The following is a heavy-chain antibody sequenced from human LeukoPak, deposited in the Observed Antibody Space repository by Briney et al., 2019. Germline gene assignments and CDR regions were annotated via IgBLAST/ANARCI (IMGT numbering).Heavy chain of an antibody. CDR3: ARGGYSESFYNPRSYGMDV. D-gene: IGHD3-10*01. CDR1: GYTFTNYY. Sequence: ASVKVSCKASGYTFTNYYLHWVRQAPGQGLAWMGIINPSGGTTRYVEKFQGRVTMTRDTSASTVYMELSSLRSEDTAVYYCARGGYSESFYNPRSYGMDVWGQGTTVIVSS. J-gene: IGHJ6*02. CDR2: INPSGGTT. V-gene: IGHV1-46*01.